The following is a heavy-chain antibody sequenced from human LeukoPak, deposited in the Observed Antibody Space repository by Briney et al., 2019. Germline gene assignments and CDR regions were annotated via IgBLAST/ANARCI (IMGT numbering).Heavy chain of an antibody. D-gene: IGHD3-22*01. J-gene: IGHJ2*01. CDR1: GGTFSSYA. CDR2: IIPIFGTA. Sequence: SVKVSCTASGGTFSSYAISWVRQAPGQGLEWMGGIIPIFGTANYAQKFQGRVTITADESTSTAYMELSSLRSEDTAVYYCARGRSGYYDRYFDLWGRGTLVTVSS. CDR3: ARGRSGYYDRYFDL. V-gene: IGHV1-69*13.